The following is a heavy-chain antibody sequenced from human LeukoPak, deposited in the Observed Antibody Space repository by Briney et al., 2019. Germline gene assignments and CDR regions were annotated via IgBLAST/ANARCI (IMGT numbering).Heavy chain of an antibody. CDR1: GGSFSGYY. D-gene: IGHD4/OR15-4a*01. V-gene: IGHV4-34*01. J-gene: IGHJ6*03. Sequence: PSETLSLTCTVYGGSFSGYYWSWIRQPPGKGLEWLGEINHSGSTNYNPSLKSRVTISVDTSKNQFSLKLSSVTAADTAVYYCARGSYGGNPYYYYYYMDVWGKGTTVTVSS. CDR3: ARGSYGGNPYYYYYYMDV. CDR2: INHSGST.